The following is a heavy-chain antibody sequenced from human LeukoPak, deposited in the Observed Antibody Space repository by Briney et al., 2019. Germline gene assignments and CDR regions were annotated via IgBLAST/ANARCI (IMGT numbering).Heavy chain of an antibody. CDR1: RFTFSSYS. D-gene: IGHD3-22*01. J-gene: IGHJ4*02. CDR2: ISSSSSTI. CDR3: ARGYYYDSSGYYNYFDY. Sequence: GGSLRLSCAASRFTFSSYSMNWVRQAPGKGLEWVSYISSSSSTIYYADSVKGRFTISRDNAKNSLYLQMNSLRAEDTAVYYCARGYYYDSSGYYNYFDYWGQGTLVTVSS. V-gene: IGHV3-48*01.